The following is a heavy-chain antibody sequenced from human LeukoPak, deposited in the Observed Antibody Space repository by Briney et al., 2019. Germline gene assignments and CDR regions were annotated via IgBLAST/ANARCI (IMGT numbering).Heavy chain of an antibody. CDR2: ISGDGINT. Sequence: GGSLRLSCAASGFTFSSYEMNWVRQAPGKGLEWVSLISGDGINTYYRDSVKGRFTISRDNSKNSLYLQMNSLTIEDTALYYCAKDMGNSGYDAYYFDCWGQGTLVTVSS. J-gene: IGHJ4*02. CDR1: GFTFSSYE. D-gene: IGHD5-12*01. CDR3: AKDMGNSGYDAYYFDC. V-gene: IGHV3-43*02.